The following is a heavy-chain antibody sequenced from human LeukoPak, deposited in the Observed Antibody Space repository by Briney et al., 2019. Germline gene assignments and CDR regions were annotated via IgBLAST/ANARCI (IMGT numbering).Heavy chain of an antibody. J-gene: IGHJ5*02. D-gene: IGHD3-10*01. CDR1: GFSLSTSGVG. CDR2: IYWNDDK. V-gene: IGHV2-5*01. CDR3: ALYYGSGSTAKENWFDL. Sequence: SGPTLVNPTHTLTLTCTFSGFSLSTSGVGVGWIRQPSGKALEWLALIYWNDDKRYGPSLKSRLTVTKDTSKNQVVLTMTNMDPVDTATYYCALYYGSGSTAKENWFDLWGQGTLVTVSS.